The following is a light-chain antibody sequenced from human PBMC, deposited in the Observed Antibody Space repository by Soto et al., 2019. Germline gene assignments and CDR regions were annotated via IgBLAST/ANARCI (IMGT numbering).Light chain of an antibody. Sequence: DIVMPQSPLSLPVTPGEPASISCRSSQSLLHSNGYNYLDWYLQKPGQSPQLLIYMGSDRASGVPDRVSGSGSGTDLTLTISRVEAADVGVYYCMQTLQTPWTFGQGTRVEIK. CDR3: MQTLQTPWT. CDR1: QSLLHSNGYNY. V-gene: IGKV2-28*01. CDR2: MGS. J-gene: IGKJ1*01.